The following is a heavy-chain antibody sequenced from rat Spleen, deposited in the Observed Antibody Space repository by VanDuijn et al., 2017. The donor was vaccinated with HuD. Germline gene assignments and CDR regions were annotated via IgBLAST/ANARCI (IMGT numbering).Heavy chain of an antibody. V-gene: IGHV3-1*01. Sequence: EVQLQESGPGLVKPSQSLSLTCSVTNYSITSDYWGWIRKFPGSKMEWIGHISYSGSSSYSPSLKGRISITRDTSKNQFFLQLNSVTTEDTAIYFCVRYRTSLDYWGQGVMVTVSS. CDR2: ISYSGSS. J-gene: IGHJ2*01. CDR1: NYSITSDY. CDR3: VRYRTSLDY.